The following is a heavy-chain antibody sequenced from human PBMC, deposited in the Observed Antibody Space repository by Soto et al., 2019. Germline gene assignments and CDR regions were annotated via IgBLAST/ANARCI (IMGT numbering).Heavy chain of an antibody. Sequence: SETLSLTCTVSGGSISSYYWSWIRQPPGKGLEWIGYIYYSGSTNYNPSLKSRVTISVDTSKNQFSLKLSSVTAADTAVYYCARDSSGWSYVDYRGQGTLVTVSS. V-gene: IGHV4-59*01. CDR3: ARDSSGWSYVDY. CDR1: GGSISSYY. CDR2: IYYSGST. D-gene: IGHD6-19*01. J-gene: IGHJ4*02.